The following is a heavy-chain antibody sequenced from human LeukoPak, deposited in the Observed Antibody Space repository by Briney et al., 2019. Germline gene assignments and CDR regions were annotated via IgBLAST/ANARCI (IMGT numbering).Heavy chain of an antibody. J-gene: IGHJ4*02. CDR2: ISSSGSTI. V-gene: IGHV3-11*01. CDR3: ARGREVYYYDSSGYIDY. Sequence: GGSLRLSCAASGFTFSDYYMSWIRQAPGKGLEWVSYISSSGSTIYYADSVKGRFTISRDSAKNSLYLQMNSLRAEDTAVYYCARGREVYYYDSSGYIDYWGQGTLVTVSS. CDR1: GFTFSDYY. D-gene: IGHD3-22*01.